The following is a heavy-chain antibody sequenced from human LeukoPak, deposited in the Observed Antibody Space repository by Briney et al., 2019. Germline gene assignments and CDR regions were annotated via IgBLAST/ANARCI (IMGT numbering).Heavy chain of an antibody. J-gene: IGHJ4*02. CDR3: ARDPVSGPDL. V-gene: IGHV1-2*02. Sequence: ASLKVSCKASGYHFANYHTHWVRQAPGQGHDPMGSLNPNTGDTLLAPKFQGRVTMTRDTSITVGYMELGNLTFDDTGVYYCARDPVSGPDLWGQGTQVTVAS. CDR2: LNPNTGDT. CDR1: GYHFANYH.